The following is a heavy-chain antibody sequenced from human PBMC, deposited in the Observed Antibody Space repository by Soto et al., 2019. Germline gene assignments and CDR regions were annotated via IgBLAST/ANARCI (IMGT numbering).Heavy chain of an antibody. V-gene: IGHV1-3*01. Sequence: GIPAEVASKACRDRIKSYAIHSLHQEKRQRLEWMGRNNVGNGNTKYSQKFHDRVTIMRATSADTAYMEVSSLRSEDTAVYYCARSEETYNDVLTGMDLYYYYSVMAVRGQGTTVPVSS. CDR3: ARSEETYNDVLTGMDLYYYYSVMAV. D-gene: IGHD3-9*01. J-gene: IGHJ6*02. CDR2: NNVGNGNT. CDR1: RDRIKSYA.